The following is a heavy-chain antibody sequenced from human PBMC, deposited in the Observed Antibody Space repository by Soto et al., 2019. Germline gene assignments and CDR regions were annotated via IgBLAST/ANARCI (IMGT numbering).Heavy chain of an antibody. J-gene: IGHJ4*02. CDR3: VRGSGDASSHYYLHY. CDR2: IRDKAHSHTT. V-gene: IGHV3-72*01. CDR1: GFTFSDHY. D-gene: IGHD1-26*01. Sequence: GGSLRLSCAASGFTFSDHYMDWVRQAPGTGLEWVGRIRDKAHSHTTEYAASVRGRFSISRDDSKNSLFLQMDSLRIEDTAVFFCVRGSGDASSHYYLHYWGQGALVTVSS.